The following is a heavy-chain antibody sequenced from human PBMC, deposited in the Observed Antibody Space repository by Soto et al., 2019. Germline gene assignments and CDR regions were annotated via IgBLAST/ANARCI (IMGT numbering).Heavy chain of an antibody. Sequence: GGSLRLSCAASGFTFSTYWMNWVRQAPGKGLEWVATINEDGSERNYADSVKGRFTISRDNAQNSVYLQMSNLRAEDTAVYYCARDVGVWVTMVRGVPEHQYIAAFDIWGQGTMVTVSS. V-gene: IGHV3-7*01. CDR2: INEDGSER. D-gene: IGHD3-10*01. CDR3: ARDVGVWVTMVRGVPEHQYIAAFDI. J-gene: IGHJ3*02. CDR1: GFTFSTYW.